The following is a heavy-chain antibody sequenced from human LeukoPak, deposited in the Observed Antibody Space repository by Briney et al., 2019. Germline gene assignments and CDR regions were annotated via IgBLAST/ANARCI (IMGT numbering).Heavy chain of an antibody. V-gene: IGHV4-30-2*01. D-gene: IGHD2-15*01. CDR2: INHSGST. CDR1: GGSISSGGYS. CDR3: ARSNDIVVVVAATQGSFDY. J-gene: IGHJ4*02. Sequence: SETLSLTCAVSGGSISSGGYSWSWIRQPPGKGLEWIGYINHSGSTNYNPSLKSRVTISVDTSKNQFSLKLSSVTAADTAVYYCARSNDIVVVVAATQGSFDYWGQGTLVTVSS.